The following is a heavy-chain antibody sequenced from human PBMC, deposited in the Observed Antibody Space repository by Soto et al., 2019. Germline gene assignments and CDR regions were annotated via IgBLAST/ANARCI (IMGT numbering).Heavy chain of an antibody. V-gene: IGHV4-59*08. J-gene: IGHJ3*02. CDR1: GGSISSYY. CDR3: ARRYGVAFDI. D-gene: IGHD3-10*01. CDR2: IYYSGST. Sequence: QVQLQESGPGLVKPSEPLSLTCTVSGGSISSYYWSWIRQPPGKGLEWIGYIYYSGSTNYSPSLKSRVTISVDTSKNQFSLKLSSVTAADTAMYYCARRYGVAFDIWGQGTMVTVSS.